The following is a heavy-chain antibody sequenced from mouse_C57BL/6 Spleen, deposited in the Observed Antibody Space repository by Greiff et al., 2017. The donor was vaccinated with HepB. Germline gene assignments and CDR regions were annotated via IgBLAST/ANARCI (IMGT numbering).Heavy chain of an antibody. CDR3: ARWYYGSSYEDYYAMDY. V-gene: IGHV1-82*01. CDR1: GYAFSSSW. CDR2: IYPGDGDT. J-gene: IGHJ4*01. Sequence: VQLQQSGPELVKPGASVKISCKASGYAFSSSWMNWVKQRPGKGLEWIGRIYPGDGDTNYNGKFKGKATLTADKSSSTAYMQLSSLTSEDSAVYFCARWYYGSSYEDYYAMDYWGQGTSVTVSS. D-gene: IGHD1-1*01.